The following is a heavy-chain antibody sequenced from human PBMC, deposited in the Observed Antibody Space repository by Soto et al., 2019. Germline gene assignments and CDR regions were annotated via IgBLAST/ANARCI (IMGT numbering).Heavy chain of an antibody. CDR1: GFTFSNYA. CDR3: ARVYYFDY. Sequence: QVQLVESGGGVVQPGGSLRLSCAASGFTFSNYAMHWVRQAPGKGLEWVAVISYDGSNKYYADSVKGRFTISRDNSKNTLYLQMHSLRAEDTAVYYCARVYYFDYWGQGTLVTVSS. J-gene: IGHJ4*02. CDR2: ISYDGSNK. V-gene: IGHV3-30-3*01.